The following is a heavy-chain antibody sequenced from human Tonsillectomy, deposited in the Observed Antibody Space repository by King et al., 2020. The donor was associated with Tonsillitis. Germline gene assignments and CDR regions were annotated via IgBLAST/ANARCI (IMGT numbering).Heavy chain of an antibody. CDR2: IFSNDEK. D-gene: IGHD2-15*01. CDR1: GFSLSNARMG. CDR3: ARIVVVYNYYYGMDV. J-gene: IGHJ6*02. Sequence: TLKESGPVLVKPTETLTLTCTVSGFSLSNARMGVSWIRQPPGKALEWLAFIFSNDEKSYNTSLKSRLTISKDTSKSQVVLTMTNMDPVDTATYYCARIVVVYNYYYGMDVWGQGTTVTVSS. V-gene: IGHV2-26*01.